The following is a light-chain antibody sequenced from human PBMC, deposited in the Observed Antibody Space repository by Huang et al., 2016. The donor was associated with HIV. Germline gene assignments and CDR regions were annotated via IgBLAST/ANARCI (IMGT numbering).Light chain of an antibody. CDR2: WAP. CDR3: HQCYDTPQT. J-gene: IGKJ1*01. CDR1: QSVLKTSNNKNC. V-gene: IGKV4-1*01. Sequence: DIVVTQSPDSLALSLGGRAAINCTASQSVLKTSNNKNCLSWFQLKPGQPPKLLIYWAPTRESGVPDRFSGSGSGTHFTLTIASLRPEDVAVYYCHQCYDTPQTFGQGTKVEVK.